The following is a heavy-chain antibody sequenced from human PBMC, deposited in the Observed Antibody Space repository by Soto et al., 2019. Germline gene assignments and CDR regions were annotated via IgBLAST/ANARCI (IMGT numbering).Heavy chain of an antibody. Sequence: PGGSLRLSCVASQFPFDVYSMHWVRQAPGKGLEWVSYIRHTTSATFYADAVKGRFTISRDNSKKIMYLQMDRLRVEDTALYYCARDRMLYATDYFYPMDVWGQGTTVTVSS. V-gene: IGHV3-48*01. CDR1: QFPFDVYS. CDR3: ARDRMLYATDYFYPMDV. CDR2: IRHTTSAT. D-gene: IGHD2-8*01. J-gene: IGHJ6*02.